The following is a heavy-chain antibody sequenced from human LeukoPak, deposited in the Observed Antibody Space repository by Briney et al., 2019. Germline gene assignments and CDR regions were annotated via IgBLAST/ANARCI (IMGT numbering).Heavy chain of an antibody. V-gene: IGHV1-8*03. J-gene: IGHJ6*03. Sequence: ASVKVSCKASGYTFTSYDINWVGQAAGQGREGMGWMNPNSSNTGYARKFHGRVTITRNTSISTAYMELSSLRSDDTAVYYCARGRGSRIFYYYYMDVWGKGTTVTISS. D-gene: IGHD3-10*01. CDR3: ARGRGSRIFYYYYMDV. CDR2: MNPNSSNT. CDR1: GYTFTSYD.